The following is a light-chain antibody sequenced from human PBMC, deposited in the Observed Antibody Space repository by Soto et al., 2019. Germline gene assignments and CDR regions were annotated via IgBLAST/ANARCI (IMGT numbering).Light chain of an antibody. CDR2: GAS. CDR1: QSVSSN. V-gene: IGKV3-11*01. CDR3: QQRSNWPLT. J-gene: IGKJ4*01. Sequence: EIVMTQSPATLSVSPGERATLSCRASQSVSSNLAWYQQKPGQAPRLLIYGASTRATGIPARFSGSGSGTELTLTISSLEPEDFAVYYCQQRSNWPLTFGGGTKVDIK.